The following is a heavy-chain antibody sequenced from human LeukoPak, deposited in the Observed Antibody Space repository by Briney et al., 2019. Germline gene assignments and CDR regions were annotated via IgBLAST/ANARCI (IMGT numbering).Heavy chain of an antibody. CDR1: GYTFTGYY. J-gene: IGHJ6*04. CDR3: ARDSTTGTTGFGMDV. Sequence: ASVKVSCKASGYTFTGYYMHWVRQAPGQGLEWMGWINPNSGGTNYAQKFQGWVTMTRDTSTSTAYMELSRLRSDDTAVYYCARDSTTGTTGFGMDVWGKGTTVTVSS. CDR2: INPNSGGT. D-gene: IGHD1-1*01. V-gene: IGHV1-2*04.